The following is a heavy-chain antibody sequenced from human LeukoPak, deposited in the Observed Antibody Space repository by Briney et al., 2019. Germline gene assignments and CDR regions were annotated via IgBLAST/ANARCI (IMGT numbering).Heavy chain of an antibody. J-gene: IGHJ4*02. CDR2: IYYSGST. CDR3: ASRRDGGFLTPTSDY. Sequence: GSLRLSCAASGVTISNVWMSWVRQVPGKGLEWIGSIYYSGSTYYNPSLKSRVTISVDTSKNQFSLKLSSVTAADTAVYYCASRRDGGFLTPTSDYWGQGTLVTVSS. CDR1: GVTISNVW. D-gene: IGHD5-24*01. V-gene: IGHV4-4*02.